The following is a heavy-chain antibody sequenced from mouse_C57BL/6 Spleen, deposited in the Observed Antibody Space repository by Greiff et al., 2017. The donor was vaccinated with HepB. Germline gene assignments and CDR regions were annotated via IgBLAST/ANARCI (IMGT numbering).Heavy chain of an antibody. CDR3: ARGGELRLQAWFAY. Sequence: QVQLKESGAELARPGASVKLSCKASGYTFTSYGISWVKQRTGQGLEWIGEIYPRSGNTYYNEKFKGKATLTADKSSSTAYMELRSLTSEDSAVYFCARGGELRLQAWFAYWGQGTLVTVSA. CDR2: IYPRSGNT. V-gene: IGHV1-81*01. D-gene: IGHD3-2*02. J-gene: IGHJ3*01. CDR1: GYTFTSYG.